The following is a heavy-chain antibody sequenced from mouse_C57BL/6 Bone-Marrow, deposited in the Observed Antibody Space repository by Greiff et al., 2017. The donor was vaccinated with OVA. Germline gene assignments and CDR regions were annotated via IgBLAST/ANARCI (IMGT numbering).Heavy chain of an antibody. Sequence: QVQLQQSGPELVKPGASVKISCKASGYAFSSSWMNWVKQRPGKGLEWIGRIYPGDGDTNSNGKFKGKATLTADKSSSTAYMQLSSLTSEDSAVYFCAVYGNYDYWGQGTTLTVSS. CDR3: AVYGNYDY. J-gene: IGHJ2*01. D-gene: IGHD2-1*01. CDR2: IYPGDGDT. CDR1: GYAFSSSW. V-gene: IGHV1-82*01.